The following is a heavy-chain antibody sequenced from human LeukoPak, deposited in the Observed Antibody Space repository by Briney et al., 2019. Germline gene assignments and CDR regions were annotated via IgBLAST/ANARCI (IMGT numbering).Heavy chain of an antibody. V-gene: IGHV4-59*08. CDR3: ARRAAMARGFDY. D-gene: IGHD5-18*01. J-gene: IGHJ4*02. CDR2: IYYSGST. Sequence: SETLSLTCTVYGGSISSYYWSWIRQPQGKGLEWIGYIYYSGSTNYNPSLKSRVTISVDTSKNQFSLKLSSVTAADTAVYYCARRAAMARGFDYWGQGTLVTVSS. CDR1: GGSISSYY.